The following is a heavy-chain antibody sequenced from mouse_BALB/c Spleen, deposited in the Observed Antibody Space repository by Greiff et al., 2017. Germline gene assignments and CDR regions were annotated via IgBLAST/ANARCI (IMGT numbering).Heavy chain of an antibody. CDR1: GYSITSDYA. CDR3: ARSTVVPYWYFDV. Sequence: EVQLHESGPGLVKPSQSLSLTCTVTGYSITSDYAWNWIRQFPGNKLEWMGYISYSGSTSYNPSLKSRISITRDTSKNQFFLQLNSVTTEDTATYYCARSTVVPYWYFDVWGAGTTVTVSS. J-gene: IGHJ1*01. CDR2: ISYSGST. V-gene: IGHV3-2*02. D-gene: IGHD1-1*01.